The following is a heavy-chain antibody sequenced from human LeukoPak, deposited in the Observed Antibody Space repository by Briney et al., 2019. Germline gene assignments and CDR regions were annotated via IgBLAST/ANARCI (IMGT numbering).Heavy chain of an antibody. CDR2: ISGLGGST. Sequence: GRSLRLSCAASGFTFSNYAMSWARQAPGKGLEWVSVISGLGGSTYYADSVKGRFAISRDNSKSTLWLQMNSLRADDTAIYYCARDVEARISAAGTFDYWGQGSLVTVSS. V-gene: IGHV3-23*01. CDR3: ARDVEARISAAGTFDY. J-gene: IGHJ4*02. CDR1: GFTFSNYA. D-gene: IGHD6-13*01.